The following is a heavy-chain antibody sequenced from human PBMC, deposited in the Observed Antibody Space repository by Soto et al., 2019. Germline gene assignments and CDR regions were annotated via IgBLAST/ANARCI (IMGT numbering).Heavy chain of an antibody. V-gene: IGHV4-4*02. CDR2: IYHSGST. J-gene: IGHJ4*02. CDR3: ARQSTSWGFFDY. D-gene: IGHD2-2*01. CDR1: GGSISSSNW. Sequence: SETLSLTCAVSGGSISSSNWWSWVRQPPGKGLEWIGEIYHSGSTNYNPSLKSRVTISVDKSKNQFSLKLSSVTAADTAVYYYARQSTSWGFFDYWGRGTLVTVS.